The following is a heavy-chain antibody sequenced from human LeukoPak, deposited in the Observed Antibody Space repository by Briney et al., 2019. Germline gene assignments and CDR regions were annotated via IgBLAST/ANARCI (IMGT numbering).Heavy chain of an antibody. Sequence: GGSLRLSCAASGFTFSSYSMNWVRQAPGKGLEWVSYISSSSSTIYYADSVKGRSTISRDNAKNSLYLQMNSLRAEDTAVYYCARDRGDIVVVPAYAFDIWGQGTMVTVSS. J-gene: IGHJ3*02. CDR3: ARDRGDIVVVPAYAFDI. CDR2: ISSSSSTI. V-gene: IGHV3-48*01. CDR1: GFTFSSYS. D-gene: IGHD2-2*01.